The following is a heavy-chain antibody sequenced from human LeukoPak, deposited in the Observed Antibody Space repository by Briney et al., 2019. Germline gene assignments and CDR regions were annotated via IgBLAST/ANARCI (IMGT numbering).Heavy chain of an antibody. CDR1: GYTFTGYF. D-gene: IGHD6-13*01. J-gene: IGHJ4*02. Sequence: ASVKVSCKASGYTFTGYFLHWVRRAPGQGFEWMGWINPNSGDTYYTQSFQGRVTMTRDTSISTAYMELSSPRSDDTAVYYCARAQSLTAPAGTFANSWGQGTLVTVSS. V-gene: IGHV1-2*02. CDR3: ARAQSLTAPAGTFANS. CDR2: INPNSGDT.